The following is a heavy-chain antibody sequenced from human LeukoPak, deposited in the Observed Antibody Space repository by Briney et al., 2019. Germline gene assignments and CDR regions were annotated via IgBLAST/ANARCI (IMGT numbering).Heavy chain of an antibody. J-gene: IGHJ4*02. CDR3: ASIVVVAATPRYFDY. D-gene: IGHD2-15*01. V-gene: IGHV4-39*07. CDR2: IYYSGST. CDR1: GGSISSSSYY. Sequence: PSETLSLTCTVSGGSISSSSYYWGWVRQPPGKGLEWIGSIYYSGSTYYNPSFKSRVTISVDTSKNQFSLKLSSVTAADTAVYYCASIVVVAATPRYFDYWGQGTLVTVSS.